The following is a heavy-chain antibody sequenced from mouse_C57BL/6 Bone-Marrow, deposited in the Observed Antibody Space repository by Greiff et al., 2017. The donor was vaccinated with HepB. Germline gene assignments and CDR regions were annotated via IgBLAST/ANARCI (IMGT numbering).Heavy chain of an antibody. CDR1: GYTFTSYW. Sequence: QVQLQQPGAELVKPGASVKMSCKASGYTFTSYWITWVKQRPGQGLEWIGDIYPGSGSTNYNEKFKSKATLTVDTSSSTAYMQLSSLTSEDSAVYYCARSYYDYDQPRYWGQGTTLTVSS. J-gene: IGHJ2*01. V-gene: IGHV1-55*01. D-gene: IGHD2-4*01. CDR3: ARSYYDYDQPRY. CDR2: IYPGSGST.